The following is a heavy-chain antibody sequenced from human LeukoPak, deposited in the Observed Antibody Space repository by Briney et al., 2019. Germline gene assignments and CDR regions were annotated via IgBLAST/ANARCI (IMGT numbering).Heavy chain of an antibody. CDR3: ARYRKSFTVTPPNYWYFDL. CDR2: IYYSGST. J-gene: IGHJ2*01. D-gene: IGHD4-17*01. CDR1: GGSVSNGSYY. V-gene: IGHV4-61*01. Sequence: PSETLSLTCTVSGGSVSNGSYYWSWIRQPPGKGLEWIGYIYYSGSTYYNPSLKSRVTISVGTSKNQFSLKLSSVTAADTAVYYCARYRKSFTVTPPNYWYFDLWGRGTLVTVSS.